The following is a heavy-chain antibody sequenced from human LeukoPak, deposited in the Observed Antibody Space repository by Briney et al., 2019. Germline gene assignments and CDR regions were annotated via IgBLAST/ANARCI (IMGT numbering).Heavy chain of an antibody. V-gene: IGHV3-33*01. D-gene: IGHD6-19*01. CDR2: IWYDGSNK. Sequence: GRSLRLSCAASGFTFSSYGMHWVRQAPGKGLEWVAVIWYDGSNKYYADSVKGRFTISRDNSKNTLYLQMNSLRAEDTAVYYCARGPVPWLTADYFDYWGQGTLVTVSS. CDR1: GFTFSSYG. J-gene: IGHJ4*02. CDR3: ARGPVPWLTADYFDY.